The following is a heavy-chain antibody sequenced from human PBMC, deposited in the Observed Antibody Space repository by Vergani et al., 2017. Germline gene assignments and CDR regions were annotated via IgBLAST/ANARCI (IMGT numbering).Heavy chain of an antibody. CDR3: ARALSDYYDSSGPHAFDI. D-gene: IGHD3-22*01. Sequence: QVQLQESGPGLVKPSGTLSLTCAVSGGSISSSNWWSWVRQPPGKGLEWIGEIYHSGSTNYNPSLKSRVTISVDKSKNKFSLKLSSVTAADTAVDYCARALSDYYDSSGPHAFDIWGQGTMVTVSS. V-gene: IGHV4-4*02. J-gene: IGHJ3*02. CDR1: GGSISSSNW. CDR2: IYHSGST.